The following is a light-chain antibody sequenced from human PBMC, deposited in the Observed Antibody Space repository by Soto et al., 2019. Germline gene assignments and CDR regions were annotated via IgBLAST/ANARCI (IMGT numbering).Light chain of an antibody. CDR1: QSVSSN. Sequence: EIAMTQSPATLSVSPGERATLSCRASQSVSSNLAWFQQKPGQAPRLLIYGASTRDTGISARFSGSGSGTEFTLTISSLQSGDFAVYHCQQYNKWPPTFGQGTKVDVK. CDR3: QQYNKWPPT. V-gene: IGKV3-15*01. CDR2: GAS. J-gene: IGKJ1*01.